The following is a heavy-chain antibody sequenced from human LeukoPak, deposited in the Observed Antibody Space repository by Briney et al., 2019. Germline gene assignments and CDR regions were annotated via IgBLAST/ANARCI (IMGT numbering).Heavy chain of an antibody. Sequence: PSETLSLTCNVSGASISSGDYYWSRIRQPPGKGLEWIGEINHSGSTNYNPSLKSRVTISVDTSKNQFSLKLSSVTAADTAVYYCARGSPSGSSYFDYWGQGTLVTVSS. J-gene: IGHJ4*02. CDR2: INHSGST. CDR1: GASISSGDYY. D-gene: IGHD1-26*01. V-gene: IGHV4-34*01. CDR3: ARGSPSGSSYFDY.